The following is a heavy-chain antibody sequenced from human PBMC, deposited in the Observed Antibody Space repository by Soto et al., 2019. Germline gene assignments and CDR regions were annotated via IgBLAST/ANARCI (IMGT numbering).Heavy chain of an antibody. J-gene: IGHJ4*02. CDR2: INGGGDSV. CDR1: GFPFTTFE. Sequence: EVQVVESGGGLVQPGGSLRLSCAASGFPFTTFEMNWVRQAPGKGLEWLSYINGGGDSVYYADSVRGRFTISRDNAKNSRYLKMGGLRDEETGLYFCVGGGLRYFDYWGQGALVTVSS. D-gene: IGHD3-16*01. CDR3: VGGGLRYFDY. V-gene: IGHV3-48*03.